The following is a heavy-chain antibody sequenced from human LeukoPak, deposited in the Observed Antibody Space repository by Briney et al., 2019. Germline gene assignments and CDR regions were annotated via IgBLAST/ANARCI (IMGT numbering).Heavy chain of an antibody. J-gene: IGHJ4*02. Sequence: GGSLRLSCAASGFSFSSFWMHWVRQGPGKGLVWLSFINNGGNIATYADSVKGRFTISRDNAQNTVYLQMDSLRAEDSAMYYCARGGDGSIDHWGQGTLVTVS. D-gene: IGHD6-25*01. CDR2: INNGGNIA. CDR1: GFSFSSFW. CDR3: ARGGDGSIDH. V-gene: IGHV3-74*01.